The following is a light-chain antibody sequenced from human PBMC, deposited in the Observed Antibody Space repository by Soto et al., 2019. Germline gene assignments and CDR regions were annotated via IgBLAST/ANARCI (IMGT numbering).Light chain of an antibody. Sequence: QLVLTQSPSASASLGASVTLTCTLSSGHSDYAIAWHQQRPEKGPRYLMKLNSDGSHTKGDGIPARFSGSSSGAERYLTIPRRQSEDEAGSSCQAWGTGRVFGGGTKLTVL. V-gene: IGLV4-69*01. CDR3: QAWGTGRV. CDR1: SGHSDYA. CDR2: LNSDGSH. J-gene: IGLJ3*02.